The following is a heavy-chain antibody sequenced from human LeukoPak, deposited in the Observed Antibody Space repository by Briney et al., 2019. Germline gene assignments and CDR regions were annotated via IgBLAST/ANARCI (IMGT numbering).Heavy chain of an antibody. CDR3: ASKGFGELSSFDY. V-gene: IGHV4-59*01. J-gene: IGHJ4*02. Sequence: SETLSLTCTVSGGSINNYYWSWIRQPPGKGLEWIGYIYYSGSTNYNPSLKSRVTISVDTSTNQFSLKLTSVTAADTAVYYCASKGFGELSSFDYWGQGTLVTVSS. D-gene: IGHD3-10*01. CDR2: IYYSGST. CDR1: GGSINNYY.